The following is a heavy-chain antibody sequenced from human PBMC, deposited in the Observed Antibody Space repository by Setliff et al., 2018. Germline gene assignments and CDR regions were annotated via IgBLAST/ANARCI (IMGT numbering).Heavy chain of an antibody. V-gene: IGHV4-34*01. D-gene: IGHD6-13*01. J-gene: IGHJ4*02. Sequence: PSETLSLTCAAYGGTFSDYHWTWIRQSPEKGLEWIGEINHRGSTNYNPSLKSRVTISIDTSKDQFSLKLISMTAADTAVYYCARGGLAAATTHWGQGTLVTVSS. CDR2: INHRGST. CDR1: GGTFSDYH. CDR3: ARGGLAAATTH.